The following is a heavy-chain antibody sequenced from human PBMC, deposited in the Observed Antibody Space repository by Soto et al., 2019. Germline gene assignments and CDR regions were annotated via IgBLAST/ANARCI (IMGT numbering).Heavy chain of an antibody. J-gene: IGHJ4*02. CDR2: IIPIFGTA. D-gene: IGHD6-19*01. Sequence: QVQLVQSGAEVKKPGSSVKVSCKASGGTFSSYAISWVRQAPGQGLEWIGGIIPIFGTANYAQKFQGRVTITADESTSTAYMELSSLRSEDTAVYYCARGNIAVAGTGNYFDYWGQGTLVTVSS. CDR3: ARGNIAVAGTGNYFDY. V-gene: IGHV1-69*01. CDR1: GGTFSSYA.